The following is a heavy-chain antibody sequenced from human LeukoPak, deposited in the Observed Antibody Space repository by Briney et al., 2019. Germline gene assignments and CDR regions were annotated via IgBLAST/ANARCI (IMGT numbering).Heavy chain of an antibody. Sequence: ASVKVSCKASGFTFTSSAVQWVRQARGQRLEWIGWIVVGSGNTNYAQKFQERVTITRDMSTSTAYMELSSLRSEDTAVYYCKWEQQIYYGLDVWGQGTTVTVS. CDR1: GFTFTSSA. CDR2: IVVGSGNT. CDR3: KWEQQIYYGLDV. D-gene: IGHD1/OR15-1a*01. V-gene: IGHV1-58*01. J-gene: IGHJ6*02.